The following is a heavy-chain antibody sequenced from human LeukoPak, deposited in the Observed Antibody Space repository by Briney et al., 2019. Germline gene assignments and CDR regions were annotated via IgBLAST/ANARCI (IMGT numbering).Heavy chain of an antibody. Sequence: ASVKVSCKASGYTFTSYYIHWVRQAPGQGLEWMGWMNPNSGNTGYAQKFQGRVTMTRNTSISTAYMELSSLRSEDTVVYYCARGKIAGSLNDYWGQGTLVTVSS. CDR3: ARGKIAGSLNDY. D-gene: IGHD6-13*01. CDR1: GYTFTSYY. CDR2: MNPNSGNT. V-gene: IGHV1-8*01. J-gene: IGHJ4*02.